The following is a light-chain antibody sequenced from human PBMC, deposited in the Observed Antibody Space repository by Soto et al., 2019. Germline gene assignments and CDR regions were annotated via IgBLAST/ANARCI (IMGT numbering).Light chain of an antibody. Sequence: MSYSASTLSASLGDRGTITCLASQTISSWLAWYQQKPGKAPKLLIYKASTSKSGVPSRFSGSGSGTEFTLTISSLQPDDFATYYCQHYNSYSEAFGQGTKGDIK. CDR2: KAS. V-gene: IGKV1-5*03. CDR1: QTISSW. J-gene: IGKJ1*01. CDR3: QHYNSYSEA.